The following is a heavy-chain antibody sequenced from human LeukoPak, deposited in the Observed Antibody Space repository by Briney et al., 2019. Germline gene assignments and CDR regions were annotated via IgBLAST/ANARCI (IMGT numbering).Heavy chain of an antibody. CDR1: GFTFSSYS. CDR2: ISSSSSTI. Sequence: GGSLRLSCAASGFTFSSYSMTWVRQAPGKGLEWVSYISSSSSTIYYADSVKGRFTISRDNAKNSLYLQMNSLRAEDTAVYYCARDYGGFWSGDDAFDIWGQGTMVTVSS. D-gene: IGHD3-3*01. V-gene: IGHV3-48*04. J-gene: IGHJ3*02. CDR3: ARDYGGFWSGDDAFDI.